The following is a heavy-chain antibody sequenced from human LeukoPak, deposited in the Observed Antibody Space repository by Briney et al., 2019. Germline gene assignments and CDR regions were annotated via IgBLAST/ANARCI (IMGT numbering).Heavy chain of an antibody. CDR1: GFTFSSYS. Sequence: GGSLRLSCAASGFTFSSYSMNWVRQAPGKGLEWVSSFTSRSGTIYYADSVKGRFTISRGNAKNSLFLQMSSLRVEDTVVYYCARASSGSYEDWGQGTLVTVSS. CDR3: ARASSGSYED. D-gene: IGHD1-26*01. V-gene: IGHV3-21*04. CDR2: FTSRSGTI. J-gene: IGHJ4*02.